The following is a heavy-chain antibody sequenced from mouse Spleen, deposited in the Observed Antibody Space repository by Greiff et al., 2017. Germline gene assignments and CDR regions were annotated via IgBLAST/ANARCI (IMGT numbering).Heavy chain of an antibody. J-gene: IGHJ2*01. Sequence: VQLQQSGPELVKPGASVKISCKASGYTFTDYYMNWVKQSHGKSLEWIGDINPNNGGTSYNQKFKGKATLTVDKSSSTAYMELRSLTSEDSAVYYCARTGAMGYWGQGTTLTVSS. CDR3: ARTGAMGY. V-gene: IGHV1-26*01. D-gene: IGHD4-1*01. CDR2: INPNNGGT. CDR1: GYTFTDYY.